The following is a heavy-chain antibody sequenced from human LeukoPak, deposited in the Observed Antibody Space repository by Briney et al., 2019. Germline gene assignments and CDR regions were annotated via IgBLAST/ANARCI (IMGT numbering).Heavy chain of an antibody. J-gene: IGHJ4*02. Sequence: PGGSLRLSCEASGLTFTNYGFHWVRQAPGKGLEWLAVISFDGNNKFYADSVKGRFSISRDNSKNTLYLQMNSLRPADTAVYYCAKSEGSGSYWLPTFDNWGQGTLVTVSS. D-gene: IGHD3-10*01. CDR3: AKSEGSGSYWLPTFDN. V-gene: IGHV3-30*18. CDR2: ISFDGNNK. CDR1: GLTFTNYG.